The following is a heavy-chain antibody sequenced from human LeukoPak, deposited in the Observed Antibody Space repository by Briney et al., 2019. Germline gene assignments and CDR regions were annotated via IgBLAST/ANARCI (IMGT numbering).Heavy chain of an antibody. Sequence: GSSVKVSCKASGGTFSSYAISWVRQAPGQGLEWMGRIIPILGIANYAQKFQGRVTITADKSTSTAYMELSSLRSEDTAVYYYASGRIAAAKYYYYGMDVWGQGTTVTVSS. V-gene: IGHV1-69*04. J-gene: IGHJ6*02. CDR2: IIPILGIA. CDR1: GGTFSSYA. D-gene: IGHD6-13*01. CDR3: ASGRIAAAKYYYYGMDV.